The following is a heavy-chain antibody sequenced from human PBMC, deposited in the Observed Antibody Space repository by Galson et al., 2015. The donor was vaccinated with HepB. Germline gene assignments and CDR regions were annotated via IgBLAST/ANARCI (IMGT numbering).Heavy chain of an antibody. Sequence: QSGAEVKKPGESLKISCKGSGYSFTSYWIGWVRQMPGKGLEWMGIIYPGDSDTRYSPSFQGQVTISADKSISTAYLQWSSLKASDTAMYYCARAVSYQLLLWGAYWFDPWGQGTLVTVSS. J-gene: IGHJ5*02. CDR1: GYSFTSYW. V-gene: IGHV5-51*03. CDR2: IYPGDSDT. D-gene: IGHD2-2*01. CDR3: ARAVSYQLLLWGAYWFDP.